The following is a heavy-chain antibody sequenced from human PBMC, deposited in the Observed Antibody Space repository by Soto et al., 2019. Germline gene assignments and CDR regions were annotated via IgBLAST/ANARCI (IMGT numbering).Heavy chain of an antibody. V-gene: IGHV1-46*01. CDR3: ARTGYSSSSVVSYYYYYGMDV. Sequence: ASVKVSCKASGYTFTSYYIHWVRQAPGQGLEWMGIINPSGGSTSYAQKFQGRVTMTRDTSTSTVYMGLSSLRSEDTAVYYCARTGYSSSSVVSYYYYYGMDVWGQGTTVTVSS. D-gene: IGHD6-6*01. CDR1: GYTFTSYY. J-gene: IGHJ6*02. CDR2: INPSGGST.